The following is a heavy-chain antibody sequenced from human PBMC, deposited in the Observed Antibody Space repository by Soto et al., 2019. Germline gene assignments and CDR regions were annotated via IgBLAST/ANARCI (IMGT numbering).Heavy chain of an antibody. D-gene: IGHD2-15*01. CDR2: IYHSGRT. J-gene: IGHJ5*02. CDR1: GGSISSGGYS. CDR3: ARAGYCSGGSCYLNWFDP. Sequence: LSLTCAVSGGSISSGGYSWSWIRQPPGKGLEWIGYIYHSGRTYYNPSLKSRVTISVDRSKNQFSLKLSSVTAADTAVYYCARAGYCSGGSCYLNWFDPWGQGTLVTVSS. V-gene: IGHV4-30-2*01.